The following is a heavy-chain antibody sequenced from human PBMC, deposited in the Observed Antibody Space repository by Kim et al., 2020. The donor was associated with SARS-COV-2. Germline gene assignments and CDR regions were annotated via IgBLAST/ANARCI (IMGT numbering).Heavy chain of an antibody. CDR1: GYDFTSYW. CDR3: ARDPGVPAAIDLDAFDI. CDR2: IDPSDSYT. D-gene: IGHD2-2*02. V-gene: IGHV5-10-1*01. J-gene: IGHJ3*02. Sequence: GESLKISCKGSGYDFTSYWITWVRQMPGKGLEYMVRIDPSDSYTILSPSFEGHVTISVDKSISTVYLQWSSLTASDSAMYYCARDPGVPAAIDLDAFDIWGQGTKVTVSS.